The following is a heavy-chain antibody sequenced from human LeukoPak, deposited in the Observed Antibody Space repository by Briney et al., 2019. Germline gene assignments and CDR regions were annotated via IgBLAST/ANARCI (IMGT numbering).Heavy chain of an antibody. J-gene: IGHJ1*01. CDR1: VGTFSSYA. Sequence: SVKVSCKASVGTFSSYAISWVRQAPGQGLEWMGGIIPIFGTANYAQKFQGRVTITADESTSTAYMELSSLRSEDTAVYYCASGPSRCSSTSCYARLGYFQHWGQGTLVTVSS. V-gene: IGHV1-69*01. CDR2: IIPIFGTA. CDR3: ASGPSRCSSTSCYARLGYFQH. D-gene: IGHD2-2*01.